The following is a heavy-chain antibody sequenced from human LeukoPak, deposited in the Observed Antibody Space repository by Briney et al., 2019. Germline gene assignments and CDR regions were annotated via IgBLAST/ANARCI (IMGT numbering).Heavy chain of an antibody. CDR2: IWYDGSNK. Sequence: GGSLRLSCAASGFTFSSYGMHWVRQAPGKGLEWVAVIWYDGSNKYYADSVKGRFTISRDNSKNTLYLQMNSLRAEDTAVYYCARDDVCSGWPRLDAFDIWGQGTMVTVSS. V-gene: IGHV3-33*01. D-gene: IGHD6-19*01. CDR1: GFTFSSYG. CDR3: ARDDVCSGWPRLDAFDI. J-gene: IGHJ3*02.